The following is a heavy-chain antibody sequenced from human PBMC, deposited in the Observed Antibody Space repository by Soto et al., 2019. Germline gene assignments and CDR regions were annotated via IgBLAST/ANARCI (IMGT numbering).Heavy chain of an antibody. CDR3: AKDHYCSGGSCSLDY. CDR2: ISYDGSNK. J-gene: IGHJ4*02. Sequence: QVQLVESGGGVVQPGRSLRLSCAASGFTFSSYGMHWVRQAPGKGLEWVAVISYDGSNKYYADSVKGRFTISRDNSKNTLYLQMNSLRAEDTAVYYCAKDHYCSGGSCSLDYWGQGTLVTVSS. CDR1: GFTFSSYG. V-gene: IGHV3-30*18. D-gene: IGHD2-15*01.